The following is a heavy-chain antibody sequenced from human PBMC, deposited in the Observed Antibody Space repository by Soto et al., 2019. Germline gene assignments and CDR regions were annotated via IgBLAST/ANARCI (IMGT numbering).Heavy chain of an antibody. CDR2: IHYSGST. V-gene: IGHV4-59*01. CDR1: GGSISSYY. J-gene: IGHJ4*02. CDR3: ARTDLDYDFWSGYSPLYYFDY. Sequence: SETLSLTCTVSGGSISSYYWSWIRQPPGKGLEWIGYIHYSGSTNYNPSLKSRVTISVDTSKNQFSLKLSSVTAADTAVYYCARTDLDYDFWSGYSPLYYFDYWGQGTLVTVSS. D-gene: IGHD3-3*01.